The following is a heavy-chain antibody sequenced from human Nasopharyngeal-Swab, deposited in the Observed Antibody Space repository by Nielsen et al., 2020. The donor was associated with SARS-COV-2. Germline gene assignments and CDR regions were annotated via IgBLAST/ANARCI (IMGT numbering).Heavy chain of an antibody. J-gene: IGHJ5*02. Sequence: VRQAPGIGLEWVANIKQDGSEKYYVDSVKGRFTISRDDAKNSLYLQMNSLRAEETAVYYCARDLGITMVRGVTRDNWFDPWGQGTLVTVSS. CDR3: ARDLGITMVRGVTRDNWFDP. V-gene: IGHV3-7*04. CDR2: IKQDGSEK. D-gene: IGHD3-10*01.